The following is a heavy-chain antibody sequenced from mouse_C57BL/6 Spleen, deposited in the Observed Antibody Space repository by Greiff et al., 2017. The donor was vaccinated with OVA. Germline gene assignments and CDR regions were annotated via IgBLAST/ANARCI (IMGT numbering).Heavy chain of an antibody. CDR1: GFSLTSYG. V-gene: IGHV2-2*01. Sequence: QVQLQQSGPGLVQPSQSLSITCTVSGFSLTSYGVHWVRQSPGKGLEWLGVIWSGGSTDYNAAFISRLSISKDNSKSQVFFKMNSLQADDTAIYYCARGSNYEGFAYWGQGTLVTVSA. D-gene: IGHD2-5*01. CDR3: ARGSNYEGFAY. CDR2: IWSGGST. J-gene: IGHJ3*01.